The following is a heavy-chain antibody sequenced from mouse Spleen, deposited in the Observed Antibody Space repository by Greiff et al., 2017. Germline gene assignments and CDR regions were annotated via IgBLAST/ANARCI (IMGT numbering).Heavy chain of an antibody. Sequence: EVHLVESGGGLVKLGGSLKLSCAASGFTFSSYAMSWVRQTPEKRLEWVATINSGGGNTYYPDSVKGRFTISRDNAKNTLYLQMSSLKSEDTAMYYCARLRHWYFDVWGAGTTVTVSS. CDR2: INSGGGNT. J-gene: IGHJ1*01. CDR3: ARLRHWYFDV. D-gene: IGHD1-2*01. V-gene: IGHV5-9-3*01. CDR1: GFTFSSYA.